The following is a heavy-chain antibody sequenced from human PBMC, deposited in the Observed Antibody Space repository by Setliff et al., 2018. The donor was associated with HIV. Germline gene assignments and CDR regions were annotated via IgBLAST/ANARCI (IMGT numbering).Heavy chain of an antibody. Sequence: ASVKVSCKASGYTFTDFGLSWVRQAPGQGLEWMGWISNNNDNTNYALNLQGRVTMTTDTSTNTAYMELSSLKSEDTAVYYCARDPTGGAARFDYWGQGTLVTVSS. CDR3: ARDPTGGAARFDY. CDR1: GYTFTDFG. V-gene: IGHV1-18*04. J-gene: IGHJ4*02. D-gene: IGHD6-6*01. CDR2: ISNNNDNT.